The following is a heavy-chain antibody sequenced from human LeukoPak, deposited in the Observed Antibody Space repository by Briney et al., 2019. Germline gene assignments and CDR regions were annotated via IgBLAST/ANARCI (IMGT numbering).Heavy chain of an antibody. CDR3: VRDRSYYDSSGYYHPNWFDP. CDR1: GDSISSGSYY. J-gene: IGHJ5*02. V-gene: IGHV4-61*02. D-gene: IGHD3-22*01. Sequence: SETLSLTCTVSGDSISSGSYYWSWIRQPAGKGLEWIGRTYTSGSSNYNPSLKSRVTMSVDTSKNQFSLKLSSVTAADTAVYYCVRDRSYYDSSGYYHPNWFDPWGQGTLVTVSS. CDR2: TYTSGSS.